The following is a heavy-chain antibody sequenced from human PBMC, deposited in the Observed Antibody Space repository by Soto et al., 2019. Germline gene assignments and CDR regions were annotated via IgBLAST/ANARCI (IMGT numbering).Heavy chain of an antibody. D-gene: IGHD3-22*01. CDR2: ISSSGSTI. J-gene: IGHJ3*02. V-gene: IGHV3-48*03. CDR1: GFTFSSYE. Sequence: EVQLVESGGGLVQPGGSLRLSCAASGFTFSSYEMNWVRQAPGKGLEWVSYISSSGSTIYYADSVKGRFTISRDNAKNSLYLQMNSLRAEDTAVYYCARERISVIVVVNDAFDIWGQGTMVTVSS. CDR3: ARERISVIVVVNDAFDI.